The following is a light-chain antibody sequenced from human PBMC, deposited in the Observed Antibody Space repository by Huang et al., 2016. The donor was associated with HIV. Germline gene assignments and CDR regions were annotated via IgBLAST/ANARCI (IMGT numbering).Light chain of an antibody. J-gene: IGKJ5*01. Sequence: DVQMTQSPSSLSASVGDRVTITCRASQDISNALAWFQQKPGKAPKSLIFGISKLQGGDPSRFSGSGSGTDFTLTINSLQPEDFATYYCQQYISFPITFGQGTRLDIK. CDR1: QDISNA. CDR3: QQYISFPIT. CDR2: GIS. V-gene: IGKV1-16*01.